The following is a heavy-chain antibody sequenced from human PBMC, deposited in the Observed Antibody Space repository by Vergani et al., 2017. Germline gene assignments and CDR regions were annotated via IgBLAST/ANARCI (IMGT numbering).Heavy chain of an antibody. V-gene: IGHV3-23*01. J-gene: IGHJ4*02. CDR2: ISGSGGST. Sequence: EVQLLESGGGLVQPGGSLRLSCAASGFTFSSYAMSWVRQAPGKGLEWVSAISGSGGSTYYADSVKSRFTISRDNSKNTLYLQMNSLRAEDTAVYYCATRPGRLWFGELGDYWGQGTLVTVSS. CDR3: ATRPGRLWFGELGDY. CDR1: GFTFSSYA. D-gene: IGHD3-10*01.